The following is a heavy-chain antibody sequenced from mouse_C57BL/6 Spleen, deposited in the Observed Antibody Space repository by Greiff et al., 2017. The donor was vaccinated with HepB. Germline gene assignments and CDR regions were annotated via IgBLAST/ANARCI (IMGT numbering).Heavy chain of an antibody. CDR1: GFTFSDYY. Sequence: EVQRVESEGGLVQPGSSMKLSCTASGFTFSDYYMAWVRQVPEKGLEWVANINYDGSSTYYLDSLKSRFIISRDNAKNILYLQMSSLKSEDTATYYCARGNYYGSSWGYFDYWGQGTTLTVSS. CDR3: ARGNYYGSSWGYFDY. D-gene: IGHD1-1*01. CDR2: INYDGSST. V-gene: IGHV5-16*01. J-gene: IGHJ2*01.